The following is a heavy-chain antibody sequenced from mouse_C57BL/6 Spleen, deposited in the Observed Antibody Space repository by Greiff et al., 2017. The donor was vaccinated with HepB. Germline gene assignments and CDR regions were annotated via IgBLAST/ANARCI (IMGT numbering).Heavy chain of an antibody. V-gene: IGHV1-20*01. CDR2: INPYNGDT. CDR1: GYSFTGYF. CDR3: ARSDYRGAMDY. Sequence: VHVKQSGPELVKPGDSVKISCKASGYSFTGYFMNWVMQSHGKSLEWIGRINPYNGDTFYNQKFKGKATLTVDKSSSTAHMELRSLTSEYSAVYYCARSDYRGAMDYWGQGTSVTVSS. D-gene: IGHD2-12*01. J-gene: IGHJ4*01.